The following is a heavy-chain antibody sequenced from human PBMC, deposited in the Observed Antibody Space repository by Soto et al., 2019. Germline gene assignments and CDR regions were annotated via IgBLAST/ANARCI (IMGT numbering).Heavy chain of an antibody. CDR2: ISSNSAYI. Sequence: GGSLRLSCAASGSTFRSFTMNWVRQAPGNGLEWVSTISSNSAYIYYTDALRGRFTISRDNAKNSLHLQMNSLRAEDTAVYYCTRDASRDSSARGWFDPWGPGTLVTVSS. CDR3: TRDASRDSSARGWFDP. J-gene: IGHJ5*02. V-gene: IGHV3-21*01. CDR1: GSTFRSFT. D-gene: IGHD6-13*01.